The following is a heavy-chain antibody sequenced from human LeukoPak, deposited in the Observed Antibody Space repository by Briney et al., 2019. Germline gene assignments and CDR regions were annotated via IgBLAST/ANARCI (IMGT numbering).Heavy chain of an antibody. CDR2: IYTRGST. D-gene: IGHD1-26*01. Sequence: SSDTLSLTCTVSGVSISSFYWNWIRQPAGKGLEWIGRIYTRGSTNYNPSLKSRVTMSVDTSKNQLSLKLRSVTAADTAVYYCARVTTGSYYSDHWGQGTLVTVSS. J-gene: IGHJ4*02. CDR1: GVSISSFY. V-gene: IGHV4-4*07. CDR3: ARVTTGSYYSDH.